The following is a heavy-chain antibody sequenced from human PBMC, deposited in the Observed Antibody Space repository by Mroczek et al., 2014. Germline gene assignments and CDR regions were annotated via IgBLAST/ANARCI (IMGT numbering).Heavy chain of an antibody. CDR2: IYTSGST. V-gene: IGHV4-4*07. J-gene: IGHJ4*02. Sequence: QVQLQHGPRTGEAFRRPLSLTCTVSGGSISSYYWSWDPAAAGKGLEWIGRIYTSGSTNYNPSLKSRVTMSVDTSKNQFSLKLSSVTAADTAVYYCAGRNYYGSGEDYWGQGTLVTVSS. CDR1: GGSISSYY. CDR3: AGRNYYGSGEDY. D-gene: IGHD3-10*01.